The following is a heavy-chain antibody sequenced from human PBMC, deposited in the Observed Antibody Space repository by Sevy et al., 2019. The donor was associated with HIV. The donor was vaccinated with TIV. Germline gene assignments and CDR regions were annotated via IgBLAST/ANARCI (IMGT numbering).Heavy chain of an antibody. Sequence: GGSLRLSCAASGFTFGTFDMHWVRQAPGKGLEWVAIISYDGDYRQYADSVRGRFSMSRDNSKNTMYLQMNGLSIEDTAVYYCAKNRPPGGSLFSRRAMDVWGRGTTVTVSS. CDR2: ISYDGDYR. J-gene: IGHJ6*02. CDR3: AKNRPPGGSLFSRRAMDV. D-gene: IGHD3-16*01. CDR1: GFTFGTFD. V-gene: IGHV3-30*18.